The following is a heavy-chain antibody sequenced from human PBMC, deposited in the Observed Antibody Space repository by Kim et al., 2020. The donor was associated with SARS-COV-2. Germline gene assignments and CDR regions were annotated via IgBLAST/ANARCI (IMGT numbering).Heavy chain of an antibody. J-gene: IGHJ6*03. CDR2: MNPNSGNT. Sequence: ASVKASCKASGYTFTSYDINWVRQATGQGLEWMGWMNPNSGNTGYAQKFQGRVTMTRNTSISTAYMELSSLRSEDTAVYYCARGFRAAAGPFYYYYYMDVWGKGTTVTVSS. V-gene: IGHV1-8*01. CDR3: ARGFRAAAGPFYYYYYMDV. CDR1: GYTFTSYD. D-gene: IGHD6-13*01.